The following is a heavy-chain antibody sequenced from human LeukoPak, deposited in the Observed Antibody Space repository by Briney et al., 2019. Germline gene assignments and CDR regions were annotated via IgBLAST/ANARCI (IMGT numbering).Heavy chain of an antibody. CDR3: ARVRGYSYGHEGLDY. CDR1: GFTFSSYE. V-gene: IGHV3-48*03. Sequence: GGSLRLSCAASGFTFSSYEMNWVRQAPGKGLEWVSYISSSGSTIYYADSVKGRFTISRDNAKNSLYLQMNSLRAEDTAVYYCARVRGYSYGHEGLDYWGQGTLVTVSS. J-gene: IGHJ4*02. D-gene: IGHD5-18*01. CDR2: ISSSGSTI.